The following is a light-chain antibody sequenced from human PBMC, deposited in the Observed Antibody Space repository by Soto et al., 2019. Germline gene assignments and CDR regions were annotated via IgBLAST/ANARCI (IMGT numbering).Light chain of an antibody. CDR2: RDN. J-gene: IGLJ1*01. CDR3: AAWDDSNNALYV. Sequence: QSALTQPPAVSGTPGQRVTVSCSGGRSNIGSNTVHWYQQLPGAAPKLLIYRDNQRPSGVPDRFAASKSGTSASLAISGLQSEDEGDYYCAAWDDSNNALYVFGTGTKVTVL. V-gene: IGLV1-44*01. CDR1: RSNIGSNT.